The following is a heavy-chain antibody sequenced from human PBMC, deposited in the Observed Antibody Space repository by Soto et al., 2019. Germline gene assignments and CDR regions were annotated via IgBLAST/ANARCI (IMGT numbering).Heavy chain of an antibody. D-gene: IGHD3-22*01. V-gene: IGHV1-69*13. Sequence: ASVKVSCKASGGTFSSYAIXWVRKAPGQGLEWMGGIIPIFGTANYAQKFQGRVTITADESTSTAYMELSSLRSEDTAVYYCARGRRTYYYDSSGYYSDWFEPWGQGTLVTVSS. CDR3: ARGRRTYYYDSSGYYSDWFEP. J-gene: IGHJ5*02. CDR1: GGTFSSYA. CDR2: IIPIFGTA.